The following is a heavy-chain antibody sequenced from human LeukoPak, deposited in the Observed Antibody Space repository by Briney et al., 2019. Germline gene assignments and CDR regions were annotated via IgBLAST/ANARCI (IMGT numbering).Heavy chain of an antibody. CDR1: GFTFSSYA. V-gene: IGHV3-23*01. D-gene: IGHD5-18*01. CDR3: AKYPVDTAMVTYYFDY. J-gene: IGHJ4*02. Sequence: PGGSLRLSCAASGFTFSSYAVSWVRQAPGKGLEWVSAISGSGGSTYYADSVKGRFTISRDNSKNTLYLQMNSLRAEDTAVYYCAKYPVDTAMVTYYFDYWGQGNLVTVSS. CDR2: ISGSGGST.